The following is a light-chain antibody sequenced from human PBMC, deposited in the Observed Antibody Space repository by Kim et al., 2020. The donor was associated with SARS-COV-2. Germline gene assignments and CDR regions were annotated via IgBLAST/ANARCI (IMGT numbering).Light chain of an antibody. CDR2: DDS. Sequence: DIQMTQSPSTLSGSVGDRVTITCRASQSISAYLAWYQHKPGKAPKLLIYDDSILESGVPSRFSGSGSGTEFTLTISSLQPDDFAIYYCQQYDSYSRGTFGQGTKLEI. CDR3: QQYDSYSRGT. V-gene: IGKV1-5*01. J-gene: IGKJ2*01. CDR1: QSISAY.